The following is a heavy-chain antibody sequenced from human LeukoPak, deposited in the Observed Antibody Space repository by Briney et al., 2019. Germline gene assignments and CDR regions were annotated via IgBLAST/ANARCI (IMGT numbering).Heavy chain of an antibody. D-gene: IGHD5-12*01. J-gene: IGHJ4*02. V-gene: IGHV3-74*03. CDR3: AREGRVSGYDFDC. Sequence: XXAPGXGXXXVSRINSDGSSITYADSVKGRFTISRDNAKNTLYLQMDSLRVEDTAVYYCAREGRVSGYDFDCWGQGTLVTVSS. CDR2: INSDGSSI.